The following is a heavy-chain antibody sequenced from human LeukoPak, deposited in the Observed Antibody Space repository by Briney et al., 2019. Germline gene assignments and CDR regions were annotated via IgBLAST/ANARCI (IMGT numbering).Heavy chain of an antibody. CDR3: ARFGIFGVVIRC. J-gene: IGHJ4*02. Sequence: PSETLSLTCTVSGGSISSSSHYWAWIRQSPGTGLEWIGSIYYSGSTYYNPSLKSRVTISVDTSKNQFSLKLSSVTAADTAVYYCARFGIFGVVIRCWGQGTLVTVSS. D-gene: IGHD3-3*01. CDR1: GGSISSSSHY. V-gene: IGHV4-39*07. CDR2: IYYSGST.